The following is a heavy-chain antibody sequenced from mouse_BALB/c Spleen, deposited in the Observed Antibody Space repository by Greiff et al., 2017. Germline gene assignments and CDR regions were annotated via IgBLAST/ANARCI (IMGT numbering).Heavy chain of an antibody. Sequence: EVQVVEPGGGLVKPGGSLKLSGAASGFAFSSYDMSWVRQTPEKRLEWVAYISSGGGSTYYPDTVKGRFTISRDNAKNTLYLQMSSLRSEDTAMYYCTRSITAVVDWFAYWGQGTLVTVSA. CDR2: ISSGGGST. CDR1: GFAFSSYD. D-gene: IGHD1-1*01. J-gene: IGHJ3*01. CDR3: TRSITAVVDWFAY. V-gene: IGHV5-12-1*01.